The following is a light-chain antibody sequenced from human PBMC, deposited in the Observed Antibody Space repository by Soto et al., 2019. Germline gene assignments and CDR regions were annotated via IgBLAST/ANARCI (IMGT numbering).Light chain of an antibody. CDR1: SGHSSYA. CDR2: LNSDGSH. V-gene: IGLV4-69*01. CDR3: QTWGTGTPVV. Sequence: QPVLTQSPSASASLGASVKLTCTLSSGHSSYAIAWHQQQPEKGPRYLMKLNSDGSHSKGDGIPDRFSGSSSGAERYLTISSLQSEGEADYYCQTWGTGTPVVFGGGTKLTVL. J-gene: IGLJ2*01.